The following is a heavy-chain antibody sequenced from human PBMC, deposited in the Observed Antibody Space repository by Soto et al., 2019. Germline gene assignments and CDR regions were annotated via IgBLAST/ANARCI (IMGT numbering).Heavy chain of an antibody. CDR2: IIPIFGTA. Sequence: SVKVSCKASGGTFSSYAISWVRQAPGQGLEWMGGIIPIFGTANYAQKFQGRVTITADESTSTAYMELSSLRSEDTAVYYCARDVVVAATGWYDPWGQGTLVTVSS. J-gene: IGHJ5*02. V-gene: IGHV1-69*13. D-gene: IGHD2-15*01. CDR3: ARDVVVAATGWYDP. CDR1: GGTFSSYA.